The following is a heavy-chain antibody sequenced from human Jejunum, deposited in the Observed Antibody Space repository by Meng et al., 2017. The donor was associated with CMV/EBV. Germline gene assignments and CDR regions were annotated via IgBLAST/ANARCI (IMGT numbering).Heavy chain of an antibody. V-gene: IGHV4-39*07. CDR1: GCPPHTYYFS. D-gene: IGHD3-22*01. CDR3: ARWQRFTSGYYFDY. CDR2: IFYSGST. J-gene: IGHJ4*02. Sequence: SGCPPHTYYFSWGWIRQPPGRGLEWIGSIFYSGSTYYSPSLKSRVSISVDTSENQFSMKMSSVTAADTAIYYCARWQRFTSGYYFDYWGLGTLVTVSS.